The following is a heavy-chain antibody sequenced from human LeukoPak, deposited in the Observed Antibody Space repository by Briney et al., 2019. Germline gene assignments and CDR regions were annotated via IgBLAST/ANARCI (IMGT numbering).Heavy chain of an antibody. CDR2: INTNTGNP. Sequence: ASVKVSCKASGYTFTSYAMNWVRQAPGQGLEWMGWINTNTGNPTYAQGFTGRFVFSLDTSVSTAYLQISSLKAEGTAVYYCAREGGRGYYYDSSGFDYWGQGTLVTVSS. CDR1: GYTFTSYA. J-gene: IGHJ4*02. CDR3: AREGGRGYYYDSSGFDY. V-gene: IGHV7-4-1*02. D-gene: IGHD3-22*01.